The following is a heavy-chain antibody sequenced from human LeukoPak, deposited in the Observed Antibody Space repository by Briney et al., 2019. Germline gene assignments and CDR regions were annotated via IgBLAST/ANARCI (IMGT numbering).Heavy chain of an antibody. Sequence: GGTLRLSCAASGFTFSSYGMSWVRQAPGKGLEWVSAISGTGGTTYYADSVKGRFTISRDNSKNTLYLQMNSLRAEDTAVYYCAKNGDRGAYCSGGSCYPYYYYYMDVWGKGTTVTISS. D-gene: IGHD2-15*01. V-gene: IGHV3-23*01. CDR3: AKNGDRGAYCSGGSCYPYYYYYMDV. CDR2: ISGTGGTT. J-gene: IGHJ6*03. CDR1: GFTFSSYG.